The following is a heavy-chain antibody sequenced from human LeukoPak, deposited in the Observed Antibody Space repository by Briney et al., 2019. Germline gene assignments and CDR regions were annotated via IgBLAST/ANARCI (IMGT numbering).Heavy chain of an antibody. CDR3: ARALRGLGVFDI. D-gene: IGHD2-8*01. J-gene: IGHJ3*02. Sequence: SETLSLICAFWVDSISLIYWTWIPRTPGKGLEWVGSIFYTGRTNYNPSLKSRVTISLDTSKNQFSLKLSSETAADTAVCYCARALRGLGVFDIWGQGTMVTVSS. V-gene: IGHV4-59*01. CDR1: VDSISLIY. CDR2: IFYTGRT.